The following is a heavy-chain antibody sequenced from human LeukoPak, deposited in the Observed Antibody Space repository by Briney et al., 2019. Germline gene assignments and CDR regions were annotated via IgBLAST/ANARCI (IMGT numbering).Heavy chain of an antibody. CDR1: GFTFSNAW. J-gene: IGHJ5*02. Sequence: GSLRLSCAASGFTFSNAWMSWVRQARGKGLEWVGRIKSKADGGTTDYAAPVKGRFTISRDDSKNTLDLQMNSLKTEDTAVYYCTTLWFGGPGFDPWGQGTLVTVS. CDR3: TTLWFGGPGFDP. D-gene: IGHD3-10*01. CDR2: IKSKADGGTT. V-gene: IGHV3-15*01.